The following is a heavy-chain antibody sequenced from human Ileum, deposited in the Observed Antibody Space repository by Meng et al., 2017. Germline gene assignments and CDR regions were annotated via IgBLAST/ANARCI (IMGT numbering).Heavy chain of an antibody. CDR3: ARDSEAVGATIDY. Sequence: EVHLVGSGGDLIRPGGSWGLSWSASGFTFSNYWMHWVRQAPGKGLVWVSRIHKDGSATAYADSVKGRFTISRDNAKNTLYLQMNSLRVEDTAVYYCARDSEAVGATIDYWGQGTLVTVSS. J-gene: IGHJ4*02. V-gene: IGHV3-74*01. CDR2: IHKDGSAT. CDR1: GFTFSNYW. D-gene: IGHD1-26*01.